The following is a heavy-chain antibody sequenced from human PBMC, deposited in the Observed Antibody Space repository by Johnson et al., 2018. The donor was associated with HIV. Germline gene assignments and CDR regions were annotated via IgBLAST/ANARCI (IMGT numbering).Heavy chain of an antibody. Sequence: VQLVESGGGLVQPGRSLRLSCAASGFTFDDYAMHWVRQAPGKGLEWVSGISWNSGSIGYADSVKGRFTISRDNAKNSLYLQMNSLRAEDTAVYYCARDGLESGSYYEMDAFDIWGQGTMVTVSS. D-gene: IGHD1-26*01. CDR1: GFTFDDYA. V-gene: IGHV3-9*01. CDR2: ISWNSGSI. CDR3: ARDGLESGSYYEMDAFDI. J-gene: IGHJ3*02.